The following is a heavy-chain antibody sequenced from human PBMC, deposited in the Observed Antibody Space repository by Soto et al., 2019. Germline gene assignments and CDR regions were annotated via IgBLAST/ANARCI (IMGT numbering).Heavy chain of an antibody. D-gene: IGHD2-21*02. CDR2: IYWDDDK. CDR3: AHGFTAPVGRGYDMDV. Sequence: QITLKESGPTLVKHTQTLTLTCTFSGFSLSTSGVGVGWIRQPPGKALEWLALIYWDDDKRYSPSLKSRLTITKDTSKNQVVLTMTNMDPVDTATYYCAHGFTAPVGRGYDMDVWGQGTTVTVSS. V-gene: IGHV2-5*02. J-gene: IGHJ6*02. CDR1: GFSLSTSGVG.